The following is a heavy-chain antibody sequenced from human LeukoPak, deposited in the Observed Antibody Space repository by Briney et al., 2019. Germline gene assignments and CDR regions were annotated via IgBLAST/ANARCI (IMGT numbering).Heavy chain of an antibody. CDR3: AKTGIGYDSSRYYYFDY. Sequence: GGSLRLSCAASGFTFSSYAMSWVRQAPGKGLEWVSAISGSGGSTYYADSVKGRFTISRDNSKNTLYLQMNSLRAEDTAVYYCAKTGIGYDSSRYYYFDYWGQGTLVTVSS. D-gene: IGHD3-22*01. J-gene: IGHJ4*02. V-gene: IGHV3-23*01. CDR1: GFTFSSYA. CDR2: ISGSGGST.